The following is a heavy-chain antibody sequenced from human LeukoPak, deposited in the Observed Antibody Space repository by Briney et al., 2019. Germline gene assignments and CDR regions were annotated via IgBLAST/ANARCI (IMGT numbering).Heavy chain of an antibody. J-gene: IGHJ4*02. Sequence: SPSETLSLTCTVSGGSINTYYWSWIRQPPGKGLEWVGYIYYTGSTNYNPSLKSRVTISVDTSKNQIPLKLTSVTAADTAVYYCARAHISVAGTLDYWGQGTLVTVSS. CDR1: GGSINTYY. CDR3: ARAHISVAGTLDY. V-gene: IGHV4-59*01. D-gene: IGHD6-19*01. CDR2: IYYTGST.